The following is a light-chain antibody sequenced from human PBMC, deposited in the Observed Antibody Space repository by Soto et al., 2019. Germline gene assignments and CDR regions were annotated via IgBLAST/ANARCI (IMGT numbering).Light chain of an antibody. CDR2: GAS. J-gene: IGKJ1*01. CDR1: QNIRNN. V-gene: IGKV3-15*01. Sequence: EVVMTQSPASLSVSPGERVTLSCRASQNIRNNLAWYQQKPGQSPRLLISGASTSEAGVPGRFSGSGSGTEFTLLISSLQSADFAIYYCQQYNNWPPWTFGQGTKV. CDR3: QQYNNWPPWT.